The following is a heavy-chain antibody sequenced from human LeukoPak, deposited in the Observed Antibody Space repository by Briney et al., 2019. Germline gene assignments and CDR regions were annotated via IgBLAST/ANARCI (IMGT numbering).Heavy chain of an antibody. V-gene: IGHV1-8*01. J-gene: IGHJ4*02. Sequence: ASVKVSCKASGYTFTSYDINWVRQATGQGLEWMGWMNPNSGNTGYAQKFQGRVTMTRNTSISTAYMELSSLRSEDTAEYYCATAPSRLRYFDWLLYGGGDYWGQGTLVTVSS. CDR1: GYTFTSYD. CDR3: ATAPSRLRYFDWLLYGGGDY. CDR2: MNPNSGNT. D-gene: IGHD3-9*01.